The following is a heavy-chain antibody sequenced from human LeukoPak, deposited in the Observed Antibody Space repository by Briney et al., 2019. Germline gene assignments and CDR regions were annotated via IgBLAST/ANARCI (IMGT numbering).Heavy chain of an antibody. CDR2: IIPIFGTA. D-gene: IGHD3-22*01. CDR3: ARARNYYDSSGYHSESFDY. V-gene: IGHV1-69*05. J-gene: IGHJ4*02. Sequence: SVKVSCKASGGTFSSYAISWVRQAPGQGLEWMGRIIPIFGTANYAQKFQGRVTITTDESTSTAYMELSSLRSEDTAVYYCARARNYYDSSGYHSESFDYWGQGTLVTVSS. CDR1: GGTFSSYA.